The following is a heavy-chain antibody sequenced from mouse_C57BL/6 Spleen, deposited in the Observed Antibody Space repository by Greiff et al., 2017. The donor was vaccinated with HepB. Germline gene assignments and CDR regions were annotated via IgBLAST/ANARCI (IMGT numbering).Heavy chain of an antibody. D-gene: IGHD1-1*01. Sequence: VQLKESGPGLVKPSQTVFLTCTVTGISITTGNYRWSWIRQFPGNKLEWIGYIYYSGTITYNPSLTSRTTITRDTPKNQFCLEMNSLTAEDTATYYCARDGDYYGSSWDWYFDVWGTGTTVTVSS. J-gene: IGHJ1*03. CDR2: IYYSGTI. V-gene: IGHV3-5*01. CDR3: ARDGDYYGSSWDWYFDV. CDR1: GISITTGNYR.